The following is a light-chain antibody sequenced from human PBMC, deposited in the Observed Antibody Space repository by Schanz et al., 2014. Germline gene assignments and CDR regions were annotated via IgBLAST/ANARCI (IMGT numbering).Light chain of an antibody. CDR1: SSDVGNYNY. Sequence: QSALTQPASVSGSPGQSITISCTGTSSDVGNYNYVSWYQQHPGKAPKLMIYEGSKRPSGVSNRFSGSKSGNTASLTISGLQGEDEGDYYCSSYAGSTTYWLFGGGTKVTVL. J-gene: IGLJ3*02. V-gene: IGLV2-14*01. CDR3: SSYAGSTTYWL. CDR2: EGS.